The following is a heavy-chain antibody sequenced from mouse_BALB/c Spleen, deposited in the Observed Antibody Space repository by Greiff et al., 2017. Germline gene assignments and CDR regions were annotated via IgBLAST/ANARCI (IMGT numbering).Heavy chain of an antibody. V-gene: IGHV1-14*01. J-gene: IGHJ2*01. CDR3: ARGGYRYPFDY. CDR1: GYTFTSYV. Sequence: EVQLQESGPELVKPGASVKMSCKASGYTFTSYVMHWVKQKPGQGLEWIGYINPYNDDTKYNEKFKGKAKLTVEKSSSTVYLELSRLTSDDSAVYYCARGGYRYPFDYWGQGTTLTVSS. D-gene: IGHD2-14*01. CDR2: INPYNDDT.